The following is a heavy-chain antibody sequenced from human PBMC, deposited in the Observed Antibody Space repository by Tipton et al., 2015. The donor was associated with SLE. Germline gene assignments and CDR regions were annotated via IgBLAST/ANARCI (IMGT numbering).Heavy chain of an antibody. CDR3: ARDTLGGLDY. Sequence: TLSLTCTVSGVSISSASYYWNWIRQPAGKGLEWIGSIYHSGNTYSNPSLKSRVTISVDTSKNQFSLKMSSVTAADTAVYYCARDTLGGLDYWGQGTLVTVSS. V-gene: IGHV4-61*02. D-gene: IGHD7-27*01. CDR2: IYHSGNT. J-gene: IGHJ4*02. CDR1: GVSISSASYY.